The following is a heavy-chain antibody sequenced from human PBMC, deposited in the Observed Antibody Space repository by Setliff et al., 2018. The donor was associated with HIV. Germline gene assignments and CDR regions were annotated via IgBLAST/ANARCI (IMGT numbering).Heavy chain of an antibody. CDR3: ARQGNIVVVTSFDY. D-gene: IGHD2-21*02. J-gene: IGHJ4*02. CDR1: GGSISTSNYY. CDR2: VDYTGST. Sequence: TSETLSLTCTVSGGSISTSNYYWGWVRQPPGKGLEWVGNVDYTGSTYYNPSLKRRVTISVDTSKNQFSLRLNSVTAADTAVYYCARQGNIVVVTSFDYWGQGTLVTVSS. V-gene: IGHV4-39*07.